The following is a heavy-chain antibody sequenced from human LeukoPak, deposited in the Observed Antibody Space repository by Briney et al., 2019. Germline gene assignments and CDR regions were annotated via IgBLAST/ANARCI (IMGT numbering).Heavy chain of an antibody. Sequence: PSETLSLTCTVSGGSISSHYWSWIRQPAGKGLEWIGRISTSGSTNYNPSLKSRVTISVDTSKNQFSLKLSSVTAADTAVYYCARDYYDSSGYYSDYWGQGTLVTVSS. V-gene: IGHV4-4*07. D-gene: IGHD3-22*01. CDR1: GGSISSHY. J-gene: IGHJ4*02. CDR3: ARDYYDSSGYYSDY. CDR2: ISTSGST.